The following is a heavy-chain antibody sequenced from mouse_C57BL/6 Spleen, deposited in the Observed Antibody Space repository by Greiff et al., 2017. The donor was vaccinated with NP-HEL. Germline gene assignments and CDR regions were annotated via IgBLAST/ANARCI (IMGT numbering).Heavy chain of an antibody. Sequence: QVQLQQPGAELVKPGASVKMSCKASGYTFTSYWITWVKQRPGQGLEWIGDIYPGSGSTNYNEKFKSKATLTVDTSSSTAYMQLSSLTSEDSAVYYCARERMDGCYFAYWGQGTLVTVSA. CDR2: IYPGSGST. D-gene: IGHD2-3*01. V-gene: IGHV1-55*01. J-gene: IGHJ3*01. CDR3: ARERMDGCYFAY. CDR1: GYTFTSYW.